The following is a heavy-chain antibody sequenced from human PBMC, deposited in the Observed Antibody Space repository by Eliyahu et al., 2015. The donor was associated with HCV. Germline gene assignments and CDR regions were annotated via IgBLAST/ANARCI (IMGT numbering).Heavy chain of an antibody. CDR2: IYYSGST. CDR1: GXSVSSGSYY. J-gene: IGHJ6*02. V-gene: IGHV4-61*01. Sequence: QVQLQESGPGLVKPSETLSLTCTVSGXSVSSGSYYWSWXRXPPGKGLEWIXXIYYSGSTNXNPSLXSRVTISVDTSKNQFSLKLSSVTAADTAVYYCARGSGNYVPLYYYYGMDVWGQGTTVTVSS. D-gene: IGHD4-11*01. CDR3: ARGSGNYVPLYYYYGMDV.